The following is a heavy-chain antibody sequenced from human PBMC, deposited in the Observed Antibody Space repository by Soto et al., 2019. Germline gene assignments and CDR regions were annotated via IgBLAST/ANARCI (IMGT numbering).Heavy chain of an antibody. J-gene: IGHJ5*02. CDR3: ARASLAWSLDP. Sequence: EVQLVESGGGLVQPGGSLRLSGAASGFTFSSYDMHWVRQATGKGLEWVSAIGTAGDTYYPGSVKGRFTISRENAKNSLYLQMNSLRAGDTAVYYCARASLAWSLDPWGQGTLVTVSS. D-gene: IGHD3-3*01. CDR2: IGTAGDT. CDR1: GFTFSSYD. V-gene: IGHV3-13*04.